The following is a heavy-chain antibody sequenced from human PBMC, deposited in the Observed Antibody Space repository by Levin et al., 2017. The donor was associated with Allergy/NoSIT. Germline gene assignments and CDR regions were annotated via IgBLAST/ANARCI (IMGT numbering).Heavy chain of an antibody. CDR2: IGGSGDRT. V-gene: IGHV3-23*01. CDR1: GFTFSGYT. Sequence: GESLKISCAASGFTFSGYTMSWVRQPPGKGLEWLSTIGGSGDRTYYADSGKGRFTISRDNSKNTLYLQINGLRAEDTAVYYCAKTGYSSGWYEGSWGQGTLVTVSS. J-gene: IGHJ5*02. CDR3: AKTGYSSGWYEGS. D-gene: IGHD6-19*01.